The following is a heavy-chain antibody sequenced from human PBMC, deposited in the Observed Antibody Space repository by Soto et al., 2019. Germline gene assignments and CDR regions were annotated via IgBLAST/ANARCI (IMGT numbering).Heavy chain of an antibody. CDR2: IYPGDSDT. J-gene: IGHJ5*02. V-gene: IGHV5-51*01. CDR3: ASIWGRYSYGWADYWFDP. CDR1: GYSFTSYW. Sequence: VESLKISCKGSGYSFTSYWICWVRQMPGKGLEWMGIIYPGDSDTRYSPSFQGQVTISADKSISTAYLQWSSLKASDTAVYYCASIWGRYSYGWADYWFDPWGQGTLVTVSS. D-gene: IGHD5-18*01.